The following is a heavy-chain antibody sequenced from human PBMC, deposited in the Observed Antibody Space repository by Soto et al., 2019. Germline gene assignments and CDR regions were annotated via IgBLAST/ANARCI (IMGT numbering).Heavy chain of an antibody. D-gene: IGHD3-16*01. J-gene: IGHJ6*02. V-gene: IGHV1-46*01. CDR1: GYTFTSNY. CDR2: INPGGGET. Sequence: QVQLVQSGAEVKRPGASVKVSCKASGYTFTSNYMHWVRQAPGQGLEWVGMINPGGGETTYAQKFQGGVTMTRDTSTGAVYMEVSSLTSEDTAVYYCARGVMDVWGRGTTVTVSS. CDR3: ARGVMDV.